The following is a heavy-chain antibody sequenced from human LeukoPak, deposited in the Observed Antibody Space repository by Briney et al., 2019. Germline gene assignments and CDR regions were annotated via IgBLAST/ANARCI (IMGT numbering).Heavy chain of an antibody. Sequence: PSETLSLTCTVSGGSISSRYWSWIRQPPGKGLEWIGYIYYSGSTNYNPSLKSRVTISVDTSKNQFSLKLSSVTAADTAVYYCASGGGSYAPDYWGQGTLVTVTS. J-gene: IGHJ4*02. V-gene: IGHV4-59*11. CDR2: IYYSGST. CDR3: ASGGGSYAPDY. CDR1: GGSISSRY. D-gene: IGHD1-26*01.